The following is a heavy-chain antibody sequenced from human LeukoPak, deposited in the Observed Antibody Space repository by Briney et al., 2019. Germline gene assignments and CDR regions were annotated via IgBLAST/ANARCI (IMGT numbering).Heavy chain of an antibody. V-gene: IGHV4-59*01. CDR2: IYYSGST. D-gene: IGHD3-10*01. J-gene: IGHJ4*02. CDR3: ARSHGSGSYYNLNDY. Sequence: SETLSLTCNVSGGSIRGYYWSWIRQPPEKGLEWLGYIYYSGSTNYNPSLRSRVTISVDTSKNQFSLKLSSVTAADTAVYYCARSHGSGSYYNLNDYWGQGTLVTVSS. CDR1: GGSIRGYY.